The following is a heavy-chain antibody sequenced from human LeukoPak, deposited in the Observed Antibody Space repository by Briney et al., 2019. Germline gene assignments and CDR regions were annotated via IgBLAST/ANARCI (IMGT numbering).Heavy chain of an antibody. CDR3: ARHGRSITMVRGVNYYYYYYMDV. Sequence: PSETLSLTCTVSGYSISSGYYWGWIRPPPGKGLEWIGSIYHSGSTYYNPSLKSRVTISVDTSKNPFSLKLSSVTAADTAVYYCARHGRSITMVRGVNYYYYYYMDVWGKGTTATVSS. V-gene: IGHV4-38-2*02. CDR1: GYSISSGYY. D-gene: IGHD3-10*01. J-gene: IGHJ6*03. CDR2: IYHSGST.